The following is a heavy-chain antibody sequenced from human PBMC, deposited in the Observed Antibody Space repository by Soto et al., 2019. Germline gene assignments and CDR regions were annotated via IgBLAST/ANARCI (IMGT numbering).Heavy chain of an antibody. D-gene: IGHD3-10*01. Sequence: QVQLVESGGGVVQPGRSLRLSCAASEFTFSSYGMHWVRQAPGKGLEWVAVIWYDGSNKYYADSVKGRFTISRDNSKNTLYLQMNSLRAEDTAVYYCARSTHDYYGSGREFYYYDYWGQGTLVTVSS. CDR1: EFTFSSYG. CDR3: ARSTHDYYGSGREFYYYDY. J-gene: IGHJ4*02. V-gene: IGHV3-33*01. CDR2: IWYDGSNK.